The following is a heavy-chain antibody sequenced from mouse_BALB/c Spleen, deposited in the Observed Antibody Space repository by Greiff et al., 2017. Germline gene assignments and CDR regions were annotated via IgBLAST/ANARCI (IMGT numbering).Heavy chain of an antibody. CDR1: GFTFSNYW. V-gene: IGHV6-6*02. D-gene: IGHD1-1*02. CDR3: TRGSGRDY. CDR2: IRLKSNNYAT. Sequence: EVQGVESGGGLVQPGGSMKLSCVASGFTFSNYWMNWVRQSPEKGLEWVAEIRLKSNNYATHYAESVKGRFTISRDDSKSSVYLQMNNLRAEDTGIYYCTRGSGRDYWGQGTTLTVSS. J-gene: IGHJ2*01.